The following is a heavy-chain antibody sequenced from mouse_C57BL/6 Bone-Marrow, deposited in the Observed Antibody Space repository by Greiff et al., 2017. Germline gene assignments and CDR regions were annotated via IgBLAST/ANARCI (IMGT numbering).Heavy chain of an antibody. CDR2: ISSGGSYT. CDR1: GFTFSSYG. CDR3: ARLLRAWCAY. Sequence: EVMLVESGGDLVKPGGSLKLSCAASGFTFSSYGMSWVRQTPDKRLEWVATISSGGSYTYYPDSVKGRFTISRDKAKNTLYMQMSSLKSEDTAMYYCARLLRAWCAYWGQGTLVTVSA. D-gene: IGHD1-1*01. V-gene: IGHV5-6*01. J-gene: IGHJ3*01.